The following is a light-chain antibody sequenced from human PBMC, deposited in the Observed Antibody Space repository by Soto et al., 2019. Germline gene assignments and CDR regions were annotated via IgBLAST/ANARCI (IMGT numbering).Light chain of an antibody. CDR3: QQYGSFT. Sequence: ELVLTQSPGTLSLSPGEVATLSCRASQSISSTYLAWYQQKPGQAPRLLIYATSTRATGIPDRFSGSLSRTDFTLTISRLEPEDFAVYYCQQYGSFTFGPGTKVDFK. CDR1: QSISSTY. J-gene: IGKJ3*01. CDR2: ATS. V-gene: IGKV3-20*01.